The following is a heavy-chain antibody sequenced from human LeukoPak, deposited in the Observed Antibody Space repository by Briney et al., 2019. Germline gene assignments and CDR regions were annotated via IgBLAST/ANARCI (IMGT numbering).Heavy chain of an antibody. D-gene: IGHD4-11*01. CDR2: INPSGGST. Sequence: ASVKVSCKASGYTFTSYHIDWVRQAPGQGLEWMGIINPSGGSTSYAQKFQGRVTMTRDTSTSTVYMELSSLRSEDTAVYYCARDGAMEYSNPIYYMDVWGKGTTVTVSS. V-gene: IGHV1-46*01. CDR1: GYTFTSYH. CDR3: ARDGAMEYSNPIYYMDV. J-gene: IGHJ6*03.